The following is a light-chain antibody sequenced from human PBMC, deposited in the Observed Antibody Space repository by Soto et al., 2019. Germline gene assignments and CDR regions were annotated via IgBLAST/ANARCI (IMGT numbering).Light chain of an antibody. CDR3: QQYNNWPIT. Sequence: EIVMTQYPATLSVSPGETVTLSCRASQSVSSNLAWYQQKPGQAPRLLIYAASTRATGTPARFSGSGSGTEFTLTISSLQSEDFAVYYCQQYNNWPITFGQGTRLEI. J-gene: IGKJ5*01. CDR1: QSVSSN. V-gene: IGKV3-15*01. CDR2: AAS.